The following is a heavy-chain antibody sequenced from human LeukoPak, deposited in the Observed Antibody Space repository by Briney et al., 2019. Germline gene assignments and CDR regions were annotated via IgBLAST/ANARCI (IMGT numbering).Heavy chain of an antibody. CDR3: ARGHYGGMYYFDY. J-gene: IGHJ4*02. CDR1: GGSISSYY. D-gene: IGHD4-23*01. V-gene: IGHV4-59*01. CDR2: IYYSGST. Sequence: PSETLSLTCTVSGGSISSYYWSWIRQPPGKGLEWIGYIYYSGSTNYNPSLKSRVTISVDTSKNQFSLKLSSVTAAGTAVYYCARGHYGGMYYFDYWGQGTLVTVSS.